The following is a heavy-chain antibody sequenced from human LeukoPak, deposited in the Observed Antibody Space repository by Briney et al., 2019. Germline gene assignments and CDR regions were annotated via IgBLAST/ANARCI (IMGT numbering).Heavy chain of an antibody. CDR2: INHSGST. J-gene: IGHJ3*02. CDR1: GGSFSGYY. CDR3: ARDTAMVADAFDI. D-gene: IGHD5-18*01. Sequence: PSETLSLTCALYGGSFSGYYWSWIRQPPGKGLEWIGEINHSGSTNYDPSLKSRVTMSVDTSKNQFSLKLSSVTAADTAVYYCARDTAMVADAFDIWGQGTMVTVSS. V-gene: IGHV4-34*01.